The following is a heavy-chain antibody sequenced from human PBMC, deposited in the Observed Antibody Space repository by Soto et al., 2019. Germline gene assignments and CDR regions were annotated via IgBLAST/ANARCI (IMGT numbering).Heavy chain of an antibody. D-gene: IGHD5-12*01. CDR2: IWYDGSNK. CDR3: ARTGGYSGPEDLYGMDV. J-gene: IGHJ6*02. V-gene: IGHV3-33*01. CDR1: GFTFSSYG. Sequence: GGSLRLSCAASGFTFSSYGMHWVRQAPGKGLEWVAVIWYDGSNKYYADSVKGRFTISRDNSKNTLYLQMNSLRAEDTAVYYCARTGGYSGPEDLYGMDVWGQGTTVTVSS.